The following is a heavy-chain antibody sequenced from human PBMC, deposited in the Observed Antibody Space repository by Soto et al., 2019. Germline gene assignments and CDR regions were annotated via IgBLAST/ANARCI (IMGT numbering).Heavy chain of an antibody. CDR3: AKGRFDVVTISPFDH. D-gene: IGHD3-3*02. J-gene: IGHJ4*01. V-gene: IGHV3-30*18. Sequence: PGGSLRLSCAASGFTFSSFGMHRVRQAPGKGLEWVAVISYDGTEEKYADSVKGRATVSRDNSKNTVYLQMNRLRGDDSAIYYCAKGRFDVVTISPFDHWGQGTLVTVSS. CDR1: GFTFSSFG. CDR2: ISYDGTEE.